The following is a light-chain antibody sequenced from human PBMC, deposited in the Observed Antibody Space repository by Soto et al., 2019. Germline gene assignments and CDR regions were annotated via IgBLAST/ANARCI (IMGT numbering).Light chain of an antibody. Sequence: AIRMTQSPSSFSASTGDRVTITCRASQGISSYLAWYQQKPGKAPKLLIYAASTLQSGVPSRFSSSGSGTEFTLTISRLQPDDFAGYYCQQYNSYSGTFGQGTKVDIK. CDR3: QQYNSYSGT. J-gene: IGKJ1*01. V-gene: IGKV1-8*01. CDR1: QGISSY. CDR2: AAS.